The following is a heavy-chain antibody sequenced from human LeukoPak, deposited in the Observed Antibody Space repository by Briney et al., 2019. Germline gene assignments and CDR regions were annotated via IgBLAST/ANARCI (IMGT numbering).Heavy chain of an antibody. CDR1: GYTFTGYY. J-gene: IGHJ3*01. Sequence: ASVKVSCKASGYTFTGYYMHWVRQAPGQGLEWLGIINPNGDRTNYARTFQGRVTMTRDTSTTPVYMELSSLRSEDTAVYYCARDMSTRVTPISYAFDVWGQGTMVTVSS. D-gene: IGHD4-23*01. CDR3: ARDMSTRVTPISYAFDV. V-gene: IGHV1-46*01. CDR2: INPNGDRT.